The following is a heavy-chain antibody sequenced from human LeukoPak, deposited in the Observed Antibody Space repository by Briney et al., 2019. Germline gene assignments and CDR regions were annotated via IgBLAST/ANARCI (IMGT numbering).Heavy chain of an antibody. CDR3: ARVCSGGSCRDY. Sequence: GGSLRLSFAASGFTLSSYWMSWVRQAPGKGLEWVANIKQDGSEKYYVDSVKGRFTISRDNATNSLYLQMNSLRVEDTAMYYCARVCSGGSCRDYWGQGTLVTVSS. J-gene: IGHJ4*02. D-gene: IGHD2-15*01. V-gene: IGHV3-7*01. CDR1: GFTLSSYW. CDR2: IKQDGSEK.